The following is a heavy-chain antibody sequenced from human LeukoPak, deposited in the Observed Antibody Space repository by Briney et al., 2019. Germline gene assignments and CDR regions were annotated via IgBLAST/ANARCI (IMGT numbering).Heavy chain of an antibody. Sequence: PGGSLRLSCSASGFTFGTYTMHWIRQAPGKGLEWVPAISGSGGSTYYADSVKGRFTISRDNSKNTLYLQMNSLRAEDTAVYYCAKDTRGSGSYRSDYWGQGTLVTVSS. V-gene: IGHV3-23*01. CDR2: ISGSGGST. CDR1: GFTFGTYT. CDR3: AKDTRGSGSYRSDY. D-gene: IGHD3-10*01. J-gene: IGHJ4*02.